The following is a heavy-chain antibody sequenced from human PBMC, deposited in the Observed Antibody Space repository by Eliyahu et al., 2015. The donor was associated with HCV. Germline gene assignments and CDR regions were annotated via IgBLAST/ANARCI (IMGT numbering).Heavy chain of an antibody. J-gene: IGHJ5*02. CDR3: ARLTYGDYRSFDP. CDR1: GYTFTTNY. Sequence: QLVQSGAEVRKPGASVKVSCKASGYTFTTNYIHWVRRAPGQGLEWMGIINPGSGRTTYAQNFQGRVTLTRDTSTSTVYMEVTSLGSEDTAVYYCARLTYGDYRSFDPWGQGTLVTVSS. D-gene: IGHD4-17*01. V-gene: IGHV1-46*01. CDR2: INPGSGRT.